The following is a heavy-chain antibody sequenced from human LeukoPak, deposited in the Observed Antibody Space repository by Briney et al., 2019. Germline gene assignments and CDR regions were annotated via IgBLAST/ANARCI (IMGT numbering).Heavy chain of an antibody. Sequence: GGPLRLSCAASGFTFSDYYVSWIRQAPGKGLEWVSYISSSGSTIYYADSVKGRFTISRDNAKNSLHLQMNSLRAEDTAVYYCARRRDSGSLQHLDYWGQGTLVTVSS. V-gene: IGHV3-11*01. CDR2: ISSSGSTI. D-gene: IGHD1-26*01. J-gene: IGHJ4*02. CDR3: ARRRDSGSLQHLDY. CDR1: GFTFSDYY.